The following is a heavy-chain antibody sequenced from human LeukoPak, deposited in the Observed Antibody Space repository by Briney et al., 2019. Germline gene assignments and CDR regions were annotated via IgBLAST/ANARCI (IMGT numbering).Heavy chain of an antibody. CDR3: AKGKDSVAGATNDY. CDR2: ISSSSGTI. D-gene: IGHD6-19*01. V-gene: IGHV3-48*02. Sequence: GGSLRLSCAASGFTFSTYSMKWVRQAPGKGLEWVSYISSSSGTIYYADSVKGRFTISRDNAKNSLYLQMNSLRDEDTAVYYCAKGKDSVAGATNDYWGQGTLVTVSS. J-gene: IGHJ4*02. CDR1: GFTFSTYS.